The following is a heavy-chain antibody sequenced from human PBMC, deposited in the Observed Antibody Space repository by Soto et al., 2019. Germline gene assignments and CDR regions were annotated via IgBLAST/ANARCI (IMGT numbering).Heavy chain of an antibody. CDR3: ATSVNSAMAFDY. Sequence: ASVKVSCKASGYTFTENDINWVRQATGQGLEWMGIINPNGGITTYAQKFRAGFSMTRDTSTSTVYLELSSLRSEDSAVYYCATSVNSAMAFDYWGQGTLVTVSS. CDR1: GYTFTEND. J-gene: IGHJ4*02. CDR2: INPNGGIT. D-gene: IGHD5-18*01. V-gene: IGHV1-46*01.